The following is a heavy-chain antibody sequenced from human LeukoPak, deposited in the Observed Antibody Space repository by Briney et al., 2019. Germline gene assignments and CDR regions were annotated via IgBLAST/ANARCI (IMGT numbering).Heavy chain of an antibody. V-gene: IGHV3-23*01. CDR1: GFTFSTYA. J-gene: IGHJ4*02. Sequence: GGSLRLSCAASGFTFSTYAMSWVRQAPGKGLEWVSDISGSGGSTYYADPVKGRFTVSRDNSKNTLYLQLSSLRADDTAVYYCAKGPRQQLVTRFDNWGQGTLVTVSS. D-gene: IGHD6-13*01. CDR3: AKGPRQQLVTRFDN. CDR2: ISGSGGST.